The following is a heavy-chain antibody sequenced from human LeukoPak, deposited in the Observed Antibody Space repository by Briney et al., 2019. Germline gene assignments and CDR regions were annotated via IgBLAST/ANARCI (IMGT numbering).Heavy chain of an antibody. CDR1: GFTFDDYG. V-gene: IGHV3-20*04. D-gene: IGHD3-22*01. CDR2: INWNGGST. Sequence: GGSLRLSCAASGFTFDDYGMSWVRQAPGKGLEWVSGINWNGGSTGYADSVKGRSTISRDNAKNSLYLQMNSLRAEDTALYYCARDLWGYDSSGYYYSYWGQGTLVTVSS. CDR3: ARDLWGYDSSGYYYSY. J-gene: IGHJ4*02.